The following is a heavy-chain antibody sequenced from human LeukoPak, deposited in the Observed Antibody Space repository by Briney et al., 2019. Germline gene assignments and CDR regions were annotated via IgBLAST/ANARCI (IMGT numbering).Heavy chain of an antibody. V-gene: IGHV3-53*01. Sequence: PGGSLRLSCAASGFTVSSNYMSWVRQAPGKGLEWVSVIYSGGSTYYADSVKGRFTISRDNSKNTLYLQMNSLRAEDTAVYYCARDRYSSSWYTFDYWGQGTLVTVSS. J-gene: IGHJ4*02. CDR1: GFTVSSNY. CDR2: IYSGGST. CDR3: ARDRYSSSWYTFDY. D-gene: IGHD6-13*01.